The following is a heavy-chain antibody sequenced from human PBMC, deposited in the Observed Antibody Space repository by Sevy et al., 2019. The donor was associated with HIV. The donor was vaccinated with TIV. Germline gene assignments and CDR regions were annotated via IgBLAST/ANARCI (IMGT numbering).Heavy chain of an antibody. D-gene: IGHD2-15*01. CDR2: IKSKTDGGTT. Sequence: GGSLRLSCAAFGFTVSDAWMSWVRQAPGKGLQWVGRIKSKTDGGTTDYVTPVKGRFTISRDHSKNTLYLQINSLKTDDTAVYYCTLEGLYCSGGTCYSEGFDSWGQGILVTVST. J-gene: IGHJ4*02. V-gene: IGHV3-15*01. CDR3: TLEGLYCSGGTCYSEGFDS. CDR1: GFTVSDAW.